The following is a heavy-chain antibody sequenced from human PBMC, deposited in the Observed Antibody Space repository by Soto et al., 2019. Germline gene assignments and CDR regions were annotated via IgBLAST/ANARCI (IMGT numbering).Heavy chain of an antibody. J-gene: IGHJ5*02. CDR2: IIPIFGTA. D-gene: IGHD2-8*01. CDR3: ARSCTNGVCYYEDNWFDP. V-gene: IGHV1-69*13. CDR1: GGTFSSYA. Sequence: SVKVSCKASGGTFSSYAISWVRQAPGQGLEWMGGIIPIFGTANYAQKFQGRVTITADESTSTAYMELSSLRSEDTAVYYCARSCTNGVCYYEDNWFDPWGQGTLVTVSS.